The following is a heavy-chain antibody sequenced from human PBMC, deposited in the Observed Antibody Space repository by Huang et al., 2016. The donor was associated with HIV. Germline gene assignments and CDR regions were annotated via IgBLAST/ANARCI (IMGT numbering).Heavy chain of an antibody. CDR2: IYPGDSDT. V-gene: IGHV5-51*01. J-gene: IGHJ4*02. CDR3: ARQRASGSTYVDS. Sequence: EVQLVQSGAEVKKPGESLKISCKGSGYKFTSYWIAWVRQMTGKGLERMGIIYPGDSDTRYSPSVQGQVTISADKSINTAYLQWSSLKTSDTAMYFCARQRASGSTYVDSWGQGTLLTVYS. D-gene: IGHD2-15*01. CDR1: GYKFTSYW.